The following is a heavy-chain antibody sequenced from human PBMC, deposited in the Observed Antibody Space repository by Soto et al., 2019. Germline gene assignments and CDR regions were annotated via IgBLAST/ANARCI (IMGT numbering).Heavy chain of an antibody. Sequence: QVQVVESGGGVVQPGRSLRLSCAASAFSFSNYGIHWVRQAPGKGLEWVAVISDDGNNKYYADSVKGRFTISRDNSKKTLYLQMNSLRPEDTAVYYCAKGRREYTFGHMAAHYGMDVWGQGTTVTVSS. D-gene: IGHD5-18*01. V-gene: IGHV3-30*18. CDR1: AFSFSNYG. CDR3: AKGRREYTFGHMAAHYGMDV. CDR2: ISDDGNNK. J-gene: IGHJ6*02.